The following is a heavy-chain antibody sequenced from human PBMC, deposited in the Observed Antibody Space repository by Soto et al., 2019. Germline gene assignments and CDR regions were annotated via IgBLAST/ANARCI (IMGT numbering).Heavy chain of an antibody. CDR3: ARDPVLRYFDWTSNWFDP. V-gene: IGHV3-48*02. D-gene: IGHD3-9*01. Sequence: GGSLRLSCAASGFTFSSYSMNWVRQAPGKGLEWVSYISSSSSTIYYADSVKGRFTISRDNAKNSLYLQMNSLRDEDTVVYYCARDPVLRYFDWTSNWFDPWGQGTLVTVSS. CDR1: GFTFSSYS. CDR2: ISSSSSTI. J-gene: IGHJ5*02.